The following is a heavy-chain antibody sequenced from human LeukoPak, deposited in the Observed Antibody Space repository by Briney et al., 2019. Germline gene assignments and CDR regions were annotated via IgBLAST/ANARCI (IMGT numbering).Heavy chain of an antibody. CDR3: ATGRNGVVPAPILGVGPWYNYHYMDV. J-gene: IGHJ6*03. V-gene: IGHV4-34*01. CDR2: IDHSGTT. Sequence: SETLSLTCVVYGGSFSGYYWSWIRQPPGKGLEWIGEIDHSGTTNYNPSLKSRVTMSVDTSKNQFSLMVSSVTAADTAVYCCATGRNGVVPAPILGVGPWYNYHYMDVWGKGTTVTVSS. CDR1: GGSFSGYY. D-gene: IGHD2-2*02.